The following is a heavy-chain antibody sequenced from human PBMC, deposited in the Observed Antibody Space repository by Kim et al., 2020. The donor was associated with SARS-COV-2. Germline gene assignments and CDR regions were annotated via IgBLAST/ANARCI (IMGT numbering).Heavy chain of an antibody. CDR1: GFTFSSYS. CDR2: ISSSSSTI. J-gene: IGHJ6*02. D-gene: IGHD6-6*01. V-gene: IGHV3-48*04. Sequence: GGSLRLSCAASGFTFSSYSMNWVRQAPGKGLEWVSYISSSSSTIYYADSVKGRFTISRDNAKNSLYLQMNSLRAEDTAVYYCASCSSAYYYYYGMDVWGQGTTVTVSS. CDR3: ASCSSAYYYYYGMDV.